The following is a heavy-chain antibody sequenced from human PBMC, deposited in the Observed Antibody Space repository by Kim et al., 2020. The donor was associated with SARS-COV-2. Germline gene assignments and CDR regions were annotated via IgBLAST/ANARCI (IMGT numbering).Heavy chain of an antibody. CDR2: IYPGDSDT. CDR3: ARNQVVGATQSAFDI. Sequence: GESLKISCRGSGYSFTTYWIGWVRQMPGEGLEWMGIIYPGDSDTRYSPSFQGQVTISADKSISTAYLQWSSLKASDTAMYYCARNQVVGATQSAFDIWGQGTMVTVSS. J-gene: IGHJ3*02. D-gene: IGHD1-26*01. V-gene: IGHV5-51*01. CDR1: GYSFTTYW.